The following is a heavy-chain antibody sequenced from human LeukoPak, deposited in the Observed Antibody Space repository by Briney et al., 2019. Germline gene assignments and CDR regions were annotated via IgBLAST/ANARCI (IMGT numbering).Heavy chain of an antibody. CDR3: ASYGELLSDGMDV. J-gene: IGHJ6*02. CDR1: GGSISSSSYY. CDR2: IYYSGST. D-gene: IGHD3-10*01. Sequence: SETPSLTCTVSGGSISSSSYYWGWIRQPPGKGLEWIGSIYYSGSTYYNPSLKSRVTISVDTSKNQFSLKLSSVTAADTAVYYCASYGELLSDGMDVWGQGTTVTVSS. V-gene: IGHV4-39*07.